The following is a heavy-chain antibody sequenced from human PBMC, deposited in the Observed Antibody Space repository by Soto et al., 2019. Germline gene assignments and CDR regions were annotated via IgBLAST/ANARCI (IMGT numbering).Heavy chain of an antibody. J-gene: IGHJ4*02. CDR2: IYYSGST. V-gene: IGHV4-59*01. Sequence: PSETLSLTCTVSGGSISSYYWSWIRQPPGKGLAWIGYIYYSGSTNYNPSLKSRVTISVDTSKNQFSLKLSSVTAADTAVYYCARESYSSGWFDYWGQGTLVTVYS. CDR1: GGSISSYY. CDR3: ARESYSSGWFDY. D-gene: IGHD6-19*01.